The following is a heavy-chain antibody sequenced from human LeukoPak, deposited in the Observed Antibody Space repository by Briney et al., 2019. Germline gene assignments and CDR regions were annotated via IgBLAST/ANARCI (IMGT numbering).Heavy chain of an antibody. V-gene: IGHV4-61*01. CDR1: GYSISSGYY. D-gene: IGHD3-16*01. J-gene: IGHJ6*03. Sequence: SETLSLTCTVSGYSISSGYYWGWIRQPPGKGLEWIGYIYYSGSTNYNPSLKSRVTISVDTSKNQFSLKLSSVTAADTAVYYCARGYYDYVWGSRYYYYYYMDVWGKGTTVTISS. CDR2: IYYSGST. CDR3: ARGYYDYVWGSRYYYYYYMDV.